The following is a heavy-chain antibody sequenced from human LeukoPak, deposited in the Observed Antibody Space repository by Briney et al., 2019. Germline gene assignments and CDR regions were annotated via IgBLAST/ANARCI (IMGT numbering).Heavy chain of an antibody. V-gene: IGHV3-21*01. D-gene: IGHD3-10*01. CDR3: ARDPTRDDGEAMVRGAPYYGMDV. J-gene: IGHJ6*01. CDR1: GFTFSSYS. Sequence: GGSLRLSCAASGFTFSSYSMNWVRQAPGKGLEWVSSISSSSSYIYYADSVKGRFTISRDNAKNSLYLQMNSLRAEDTAVYYCARDPTRDDGEAMVRGAPYYGMDVWGKGPRSPSPQ. CDR2: ISSSSSYI.